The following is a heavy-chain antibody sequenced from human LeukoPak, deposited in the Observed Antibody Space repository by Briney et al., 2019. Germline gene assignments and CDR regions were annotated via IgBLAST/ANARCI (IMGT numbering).Heavy chain of an antibody. V-gene: IGHV3-30*02. D-gene: IGHD6-13*01. Sequence: GGSLRLSCAASGFTFSSYAMHWVRQAPGKGLEWVSFIHYDGSNNYYADSVKGRFTISRDNSKNTLYLQMNTLRADDTAVYYCAKDHGSSDWYYFDYWGQGTLVTVSS. CDR1: GFTFSSYA. CDR3: AKDHGSSDWYYFDY. J-gene: IGHJ4*02. CDR2: IHYDGSNN.